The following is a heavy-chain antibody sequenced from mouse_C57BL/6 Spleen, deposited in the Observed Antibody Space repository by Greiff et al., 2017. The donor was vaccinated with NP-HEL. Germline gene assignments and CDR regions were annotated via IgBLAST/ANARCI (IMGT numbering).Heavy chain of an antibody. J-gene: IGHJ2*01. CDR2: IDPSDSYT. Sequence: QVQLQQPGAELVMPGASVKLSCKASGYTFTSYWMHWVKQRPGQGLEWIGEIDPSDSYTNYNQKFKGKSTLTVDKSSSTAYMQLSSLTSEDSAVYYCARRGDWDGFGYWGQGTTLTVSS. CDR1: GYTFTSYW. D-gene: IGHD4-1*01. CDR3: ARRGDWDGFGY. V-gene: IGHV1-69*01.